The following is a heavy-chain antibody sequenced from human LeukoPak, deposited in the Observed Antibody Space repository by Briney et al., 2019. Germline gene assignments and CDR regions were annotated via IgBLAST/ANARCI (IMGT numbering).Heavy chain of an antibody. CDR2: INPNSGST. CDR3: TSEYCSSTSCTRRGDWFDP. CDR1: GYTFTGYY. Sequence: ASVKVSCKASGYTFTGYYMHGVRQAPGQGLEGRGGINPNSGSTNYAQTFKGRVTMTMDTSMSTPDMELSKLRCDDTDVYYCTSEYCSSTSCTRRGDWFDPWGQGTLVTVSS. V-gene: IGHV1-2*02. D-gene: IGHD2-2*01. J-gene: IGHJ5*02.